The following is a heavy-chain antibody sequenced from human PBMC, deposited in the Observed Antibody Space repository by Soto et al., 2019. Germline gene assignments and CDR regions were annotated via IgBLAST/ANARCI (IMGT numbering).Heavy chain of an antibody. CDR2: VSGSGDNT. CDR3: AKDPAGIVAH. Sequence: GGSLRLSCAASGFTFGGFGMYWFRQAPGQGLQWVSTVSGSGDNTYYADSVKGRFTISRDNFKSILYLQMNSLRVEDTALYYCAKDPAGIVAHWGQGTLVTVSS. D-gene: IGHD2-21*01. CDR1: GFTFGGFG. J-gene: IGHJ4*02. V-gene: IGHV3-23*01.